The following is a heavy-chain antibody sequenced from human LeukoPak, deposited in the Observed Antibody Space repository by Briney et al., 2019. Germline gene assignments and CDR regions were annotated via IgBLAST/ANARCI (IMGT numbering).Heavy chain of an antibody. CDR2: INSDGINT. Sequence: GGSLRLSCAASGFTFSNYWMHWVRQAPGKGLVWVSRINSDGINTSYADSVKGRFTISRDNAKNTLYLQMNSLRAEDTAVYYCARGNYETYYYYYYMDVWGKGTTVTVSS. CDR1: GFTFSNYW. V-gene: IGHV3-74*01. D-gene: IGHD3-22*01. J-gene: IGHJ6*03. CDR3: ARGNYETYYYYYYMDV.